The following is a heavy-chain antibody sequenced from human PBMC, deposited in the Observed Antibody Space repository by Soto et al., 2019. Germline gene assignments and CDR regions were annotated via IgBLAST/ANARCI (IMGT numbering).Heavy chain of an antibody. Sequence: PSETLSLTCTVPGSSISSSSYYWGWIRQPPGKGLEWIGSIYYSGSTYYNPSLKSRVTISVDTSKNQFSLKLSSVTAADTAVYYCARHFPVSSDNWFDPWGQGTLVTVSS. CDR3: ARHFPVSSDNWFDP. V-gene: IGHV4-39*01. CDR2: IYYSGST. CDR1: GSSISSSSYY. J-gene: IGHJ5*02.